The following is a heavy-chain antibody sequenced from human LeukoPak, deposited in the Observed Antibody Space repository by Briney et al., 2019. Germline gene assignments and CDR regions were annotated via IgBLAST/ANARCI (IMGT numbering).Heavy chain of an antibody. D-gene: IGHD6-13*01. V-gene: IGHV4-34*01. J-gene: IGHJ4*02. Sequence: PSETLSLTCAVYGGSFSGYYWSWIRQPPGKGLEWIGEINHSGNTNYNPSLKSRVTISVDTSKNQLSLKLSSVTAADTAVYYCARSGIGSIRSFDYWGQGTLVTVSS. CDR2: INHSGNT. CDR1: GGSFSGYY. CDR3: ARSGIGSIRSFDY.